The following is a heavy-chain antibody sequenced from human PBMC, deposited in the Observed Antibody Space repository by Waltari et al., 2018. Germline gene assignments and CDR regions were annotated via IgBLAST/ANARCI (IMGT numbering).Heavy chain of an antibody. CDR2: MQYRGST. D-gene: IGHD4-17*01. V-gene: IGHV4-39*01. J-gene: IGHJ1*01. Sequence: QLQLQESRPGLVTPSETPSLTCTVSGCSIRTNYNWGWIRQPPGKGLEWMGNMQYRGSTFYNPSLKSRVTISLDTSKNQFSLRLSSVGAADTAVYFCGRIAFGDDGGYFQHWGQGTLVTVSS. CDR1: GCSIRTNYN. CDR3: GRIAFGDDGGYFQH.